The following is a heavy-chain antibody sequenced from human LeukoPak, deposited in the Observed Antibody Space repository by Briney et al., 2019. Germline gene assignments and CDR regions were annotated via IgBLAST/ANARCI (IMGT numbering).Heavy chain of an antibody. CDR2: INPNSGGT. CDR3: ARVRNSYGDYVSY. Sequence: ASVKVSCNASGYTFTGYYMHWVRQAPGQGLEWMGRINPNSGGTNYAQKFQGRVTMTRDTSISTAYMELSRLRPDDTAVYYCARVRNSYGDYVSYWGQGTLVTVSS. D-gene: IGHD4-17*01. V-gene: IGHV1-2*06. J-gene: IGHJ4*02. CDR1: GYTFTGYY.